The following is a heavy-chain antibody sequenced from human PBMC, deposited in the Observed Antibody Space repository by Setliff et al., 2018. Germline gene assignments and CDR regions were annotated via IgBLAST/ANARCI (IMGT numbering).Heavy chain of an antibody. CDR2: INQDGGGE. V-gene: IGHV3-7*03. D-gene: IGHD2-15*01. J-gene: IGHJ4*02. Sequence: GGSLRLSCAASGFTFSFHWMSWVRQAPDKGLEWVASINQDGGGESYVDSVKGRFTISRDNAKNSVDLEMNSLRAEDTAVYYCARSSSFRGPCTGGSCSDFDAWGQGILVTVSS. CDR3: ARSSSFRGPCTGGSCSDFDA. CDR1: GFTFSFHW.